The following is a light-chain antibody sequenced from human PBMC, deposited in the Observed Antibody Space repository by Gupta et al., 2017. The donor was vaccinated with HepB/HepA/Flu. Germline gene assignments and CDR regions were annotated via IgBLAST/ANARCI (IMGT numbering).Light chain of an antibody. CDR2: YDT. V-gene: IGLV3-21*03. Sequence: YVLTQPPSVSVAPAKTAMIICGGSNIAGRSVHWYYQKPGQDPALLLYYDTDRPPGIPERFSGATSCNTATLTISSVEGGEEADDYCYVWDNDSDHAGVFGGGTKLTVL. CDR1: NIAGRS. J-gene: IGLJ3*02. CDR3: YVWDNDSDHAGV.